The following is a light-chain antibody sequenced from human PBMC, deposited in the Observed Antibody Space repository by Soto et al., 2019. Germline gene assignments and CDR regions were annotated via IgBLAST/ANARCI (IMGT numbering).Light chain of an antibody. J-gene: IGKJ5*01. V-gene: IGKV4-1*01. CDR2: WAS. CDR1: QSVLYSSNNKNY. Sequence: DIVMTQSPDSLAVSLGERATINCKSSQSVLYSSNNKNYLAWYQQKPGQPPKLLIYWASTRKSGVPDRFSGSGSGTDFTLTISSLQAEDVAVYYCQQYYSTPPITFGQGTRLEIK. CDR3: QQYYSTPPIT.